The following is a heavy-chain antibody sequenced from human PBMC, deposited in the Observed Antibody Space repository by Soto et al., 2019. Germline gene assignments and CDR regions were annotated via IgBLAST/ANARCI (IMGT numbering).Heavy chain of an antibody. J-gene: IGHJ1*01. Sequence: PGGSLRLSCAASGFTFSNAWMSWVRQAPGKGLEWVGRIKSKTDGGTTDYAAPVKGRFTISRDDSKNTLYLQMNSLKTEDTAVYYCTTHSLTYYYDSSEYFQHWGQGTLVTVSS. D-gene: IGHD3-22*01. CDR1: GFTFSNAW. V-gene: IGHV3-15*01. CDR2: IKSKTDGGTT. CDR3: TTHSLTYYYDSSEYFQH.